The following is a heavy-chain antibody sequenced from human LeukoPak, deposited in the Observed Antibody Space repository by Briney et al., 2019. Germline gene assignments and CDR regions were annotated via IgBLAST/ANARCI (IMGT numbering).Heavy chain of an antibody. CDR2: IYQSGTT. Sequence: NPSETLSLTCAVSGYSISSGYYWGWIRQPPGKGLEWIASIYQSGTTYYNSSLKSRVTLSVDTSKNQFSLKLSSVTAADTALYFCARTHSSSFHFDYWGQGSLVTASS. CDR3: ARTHSSSFHFDY. CDR1: GYSISSGYY. J-gene: IGHJ4*02. D-gene: IGHD6-13*01. V-gene: IGHV4-38-2*01.